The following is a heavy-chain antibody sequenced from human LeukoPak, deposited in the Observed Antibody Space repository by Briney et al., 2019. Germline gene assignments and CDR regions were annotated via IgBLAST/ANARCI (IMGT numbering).Heavy chain of an antibody. CDR2: INHSGST. V-gene: IGHV4-39*07. CDR3: ANDPVGDGYNLPGD. J-gene: IGHJ4*02. CDR1: GASISSSSYY. Sequence: PSETLSLTCAVSGASISSSSYYWSWIRQPPGKGLEWIGEINHSGSTNYNPSLKSRVTISVDTSKNQFSLKLSSVTAADTAVYYCANDPVGDGYNLPGDWGQGTLVTVSS. D-gene: IGHD5-24*01.